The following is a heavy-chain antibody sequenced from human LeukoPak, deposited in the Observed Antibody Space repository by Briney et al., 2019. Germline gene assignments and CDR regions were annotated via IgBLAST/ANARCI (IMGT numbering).Heavy chain of an antibody. D-gene: IGHD4/OR15-4a*01. CDR3: ARDKLGANDAFDI. V-gene: IGHV3-21*01. CDR2: ISSSSSYI. CDR1: GFTFSSYT. J-gene: IGHJ3*02. Sequence: EGSLRLSCAASGFTFSSYTMNWVRQAPGKGLEWVSSISSSSSYIYYADSVKGRFTISRDTAKNSLYLQMNTLRAEDTAVYYCARDKLGANDAFDIWGQGTMVTVSS.